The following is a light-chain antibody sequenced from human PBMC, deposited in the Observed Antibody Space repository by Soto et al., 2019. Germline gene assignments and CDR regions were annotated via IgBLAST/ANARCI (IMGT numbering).Light chain of an antibody. J-gene: IGLJ1*01. Sequence: QSALAPPASVSGSPGQSITISCTGASGYVGTYSLVSWYQQHPGKAPKVVIYEGHKRPSGVPDRFSGSTSVNTASLTISGLQTDDEADYYCCLYVGATTYVFGTGTKVTVL. V-gene: IGLV2-23*01. CDR1: SGYVGTYSL. CDR3: CLYVGATTYV. CDR2: EGH.